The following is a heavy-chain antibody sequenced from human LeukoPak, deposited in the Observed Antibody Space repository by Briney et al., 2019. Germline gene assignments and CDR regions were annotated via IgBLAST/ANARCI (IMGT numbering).Heavy chain of an antibody. CDR3: ARHWKVYS. CDR1: GGSISSSSYY. D-gene: IGHD1-1*01. CDR2: IYYSGST. J-gene: IGHJ4*02. V-gene: IGHV4-39*01. Sequence: SETLSLTCTVSGGSISSSSYYWGWIRQPPGKGLEWIGSIYYSGSTYYNPSLKSRVTISVDTSKNQFSLKLSSVTAADTAVYYCARHWKVYSWGQGTLVTVSS.